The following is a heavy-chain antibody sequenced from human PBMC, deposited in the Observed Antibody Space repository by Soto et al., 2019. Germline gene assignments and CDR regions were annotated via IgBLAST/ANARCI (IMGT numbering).Heavy chain of an antibody. J-gene: IGHJ3*02. D-gene: IGHD2-15*01. CDR3: ARDRGGTGPLYEWWAGDAFDI. Sequence: GGSLRLSCAASGFTFSSYSMNWVRQAPGKGLEWVSYISSSSSTIYYADSVKGRFTISRDNAKNSLYLQMNSLRAEDTAVYYCARDRGGTGPLYEWWAGDAFDIWGQGTMVTVSS. CDR1: GFTFSSYS. CDR2: ISSSSSTI. V-gene: IGHV3-48*01.